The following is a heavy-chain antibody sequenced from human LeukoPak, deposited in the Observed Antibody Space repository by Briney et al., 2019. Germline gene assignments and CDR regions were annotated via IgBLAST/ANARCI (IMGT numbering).Heavy chain of an antibody. Sequence: ASVKVTCKASGYTFTSYGISWVRQAPGQGLEWMGWISAYNGNTNYAQKLQGRVTMTTDTSTSTAYMELRSLRSDDTAVYYCASTYCSSTSCDYMDVWGKGTTVTVSS. V-gene: IGHV1-18*01. CDR1: GYTFTSYG. J-gene: IGHJ6*03. CDR3: ASTYCSSTSCDYMDV. D-gene: IGHD2-2*01. CDR2: ISAYNGNT.